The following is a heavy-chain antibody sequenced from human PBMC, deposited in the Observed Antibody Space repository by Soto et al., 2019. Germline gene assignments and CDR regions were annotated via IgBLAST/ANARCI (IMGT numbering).Heavy chain of an antibody. CDR1: GFTDSNNH. Sequence: VQLVESGGGLIQPGGSLRLSCAASGFTDSNNHMTWVRQAAGKGLELVSFVHGGGSTSYADSVKGRFTISRHNSKNTLYPQMDSLRAEDKAIYYCAGHLTTAASLDYWGRGALVTVSS. J-gene: IGHJ4*02. V-gene: IGHV3-66*04. CDR3: AGHLTTAASLDY. D-gene: IGHD3-9*01. CDR2: VHGGGST.